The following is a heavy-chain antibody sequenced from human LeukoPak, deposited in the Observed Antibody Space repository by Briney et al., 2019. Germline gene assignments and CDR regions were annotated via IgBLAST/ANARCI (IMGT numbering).Heavy chain of an antibody. CDR1: GGSISSYY. CDR2: IYYSGST. CDR3: ARDALSSYYDILTGYYTLEPHYYYYGMDV. V-gene: IGHV4-59*01. Sequence: PSETLSLTCTVSGGSISSYYWSWIRQPPGKGLEWIGYIYYSGSTNYNPSLKSRVTISVDTSKNQFSLKLSSVTAADTAVYYCARDALSSYYDILTGYYTLEPHYYYYGMDVWGQGTTVTVSS. J-gene: IGHJ6*02. D-gene: IGHD3-9*01.